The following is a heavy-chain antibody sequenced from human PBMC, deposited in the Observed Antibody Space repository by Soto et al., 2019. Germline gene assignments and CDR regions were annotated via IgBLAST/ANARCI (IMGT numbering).Heavy chain of an antibody. CDR2: IYWNDDK. CDR1: GFSLSTSGVG. V-gene: IGHV2-5*01. J-gene: IGHJ4*02. D-gene: IGHD2-2*01. Sequence: QITLKESGPTLVKPTQTLTLTCTFSGFSLSTSGVGVGWIRQPPGKALEWLALIYWNDDKRYSPSLKSRLTITKDTTKNQVVLTMTNMDPVDTATYYCAHRGFRRSSTSFKYYFDYWGQGTLVTVSS. CDR3: AHRGFRRSSTSFKYYFDY.